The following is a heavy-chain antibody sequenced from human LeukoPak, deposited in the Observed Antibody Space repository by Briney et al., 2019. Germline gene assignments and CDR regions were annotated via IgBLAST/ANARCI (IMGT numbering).Heavy chain of an antibody. CDR1: GFTFSSYS. J-gene: IGHJ6*02. CDR3: ARDARPYLYSSGWNYYYYGMDV. CDR2: ISSSSSTI. Sequence: PGGSLRLSCAASGFTFSSYSMNWVRQAPGKGLEWVSYISSSSSTIYYADSVKGRFTISRDNAKNSLYLQMNSLRDEDTAVYYCARDARPYLYSSGWNYYYYGMDVWGQGTTVAVSS. V-gene: IGHV3-48*02. D-gene: IGHD6-19*01.